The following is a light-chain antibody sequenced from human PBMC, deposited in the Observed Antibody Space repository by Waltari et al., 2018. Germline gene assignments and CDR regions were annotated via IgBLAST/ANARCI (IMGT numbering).Light chain of an antibody. CDR3: QQYNNWPPWT. V-gene: IGKV3-15*01. J-gene: IGKJ1*01. CDR1: QSVSSN. CDR2: GAS. Sequence: ELVMTQSPATLSVSPGETATISSRASQSVSSNLAWYQQKPGQAPRLLIYGASTRATGIPARFSGSGSGTEFTLTISSLQSEDFAVYYCQQYNNWPPWTFGQGTKVEIK.